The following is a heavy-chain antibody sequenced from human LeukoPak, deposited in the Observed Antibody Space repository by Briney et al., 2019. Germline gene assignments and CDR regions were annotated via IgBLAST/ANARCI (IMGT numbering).Heavy chain of an antibody. Sequence: PGGSLRLSCAASGFTFSNNAVSWVRQAPGKGLEWVSSISGSGGSTYYTDSVKGRFTISRDNSKSTLYLQMNSLRAEDTAVYYCAKESSRRRLSEDYFDYWGQGTLVTVSS. D-gene: IGHD3-16*02. V-gene: IGHV3-23*01. J-gene: IGHJ4*02. CDR1: GFTFSNNA. CDR3: AKESSRRRLSEDYFDY. CDR2: ISGSGGST.